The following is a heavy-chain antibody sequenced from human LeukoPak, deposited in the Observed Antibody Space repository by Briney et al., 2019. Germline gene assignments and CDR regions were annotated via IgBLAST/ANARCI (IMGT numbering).Heavy chain of an antibody. CDR3: AKDRGGRYYYMDV. CDR1: GFTFSSYG. D-gene: IGHD3-10*01. Sequence: PGRSLRLSCAASGFTFSSYGMHWVRQAPGKGLEWVAVIWYGGSNKYYADSVKGRFTISRDNSKNTLYLQMNSLRAEDTAVYYCAKDRGGRYYYMDVWGKGTTVTVSS. V-gene: IGHV3-30*18. CDR2: IWYGGSNK. J-gene: IGHJ6*03.